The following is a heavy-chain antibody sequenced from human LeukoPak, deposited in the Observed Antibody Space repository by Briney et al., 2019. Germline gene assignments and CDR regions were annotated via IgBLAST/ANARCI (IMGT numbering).Heavy chain of an antibody. Sequence: GGSLRLSCAASGFTVSSNYMSWVRQAPGKGLEWVSVIYSGGSTYYADSVKGRFTISRDNSKNTLYLQMNSLRAEDTAVYYCAKDSPHYDFWSGYSRYFDYWGQGTLVTVSS. V-gene: IGHV3-53*01. CDR2: IYSGGST. CDR3: AKDSPHYDFWSGYSRYFDY. D-gene: IGHD3-3*01. CDR1: GFTVSSNY. J-gene: IGHJ4*02.